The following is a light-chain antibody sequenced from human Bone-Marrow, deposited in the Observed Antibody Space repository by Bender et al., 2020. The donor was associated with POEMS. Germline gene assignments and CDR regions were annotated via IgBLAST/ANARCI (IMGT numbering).Light chain of an antibody. CDR2: EVS. V-gene: IGLV2-14*01. CDR1: SSDIGGYNF. CDR3: QVWDSSSDRVV. Sequence: QSALTQPASVSGSPGQSITISCTGTSSDIGGYNFVSWYQHHPGKAPKLMIYEVSKRPSGVSNRFSGSNSGNTATLTISRVEAGDEADYYCQVWDSSSDRVVFGGGTKLTVL. J-gene: IGLJ2*01.